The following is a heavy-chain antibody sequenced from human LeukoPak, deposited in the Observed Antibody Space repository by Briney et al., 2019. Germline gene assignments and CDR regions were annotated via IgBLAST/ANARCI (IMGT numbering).Heavy chain of an antibody. CDR2: ISGSGGST. J-gene: IGHJ4*02. Sequence: GGSLRLSCAASGFTFSSYAMSWVRQAPGKGLEWVSAISGSGGSTYYADSVKGRFTISRDNSKNTLYLQMNSLRAEDTAVYYCAKFLPTHIVVANYYFDYWGRGTLVTVSS. D-gene: IGHD2-21*01. CDR3: AKFLPTHIVVANYYFDY. V-gene: IGHV3-23*01. CDR1: GFTFSSYA.